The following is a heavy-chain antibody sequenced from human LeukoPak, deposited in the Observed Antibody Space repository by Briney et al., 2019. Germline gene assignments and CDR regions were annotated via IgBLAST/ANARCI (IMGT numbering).Heavy chain of an antibody. CDR1: GGTFSSYA. J-gene: IGHJ6*03. CDR3: ARGTIFGGSYYYYYMDV. D-gene: IGHD3-3*01. Sequence: SVKVSCKASGGTFSSYAISWVRQAPGQGLEWMGGIIPIFGTANYAQKFQGRVTITTDESTSTAYMELSSLRSEDTAVYYCARGTIFGGSYYYYYMDVWGKGTTVTVSS. V-gene: IGHV1-69*05. CDR2: IIPIFGTA.